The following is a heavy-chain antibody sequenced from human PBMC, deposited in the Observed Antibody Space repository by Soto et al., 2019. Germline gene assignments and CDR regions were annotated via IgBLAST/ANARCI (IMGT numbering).Heavy chain of an antibody. CDR2: ISYDGSNK. D-gene: IGHD6-25*01. Sequence: GGSLRLSCAASGFTFSSHAMHWVRQAPGKGLEWVAVISYDGSNKYYTDSVKGRFTISRDNSKSTLYLQMTSLRAEDTALYYCARDKSLGSAAFDIWGQGTMVTVSS. V-gene: IGHV3-30-3*01. CDR3: ARDKSLGSAAFDI. CDR1: GFTFSSHA. J-gene: IGHJ3*02.